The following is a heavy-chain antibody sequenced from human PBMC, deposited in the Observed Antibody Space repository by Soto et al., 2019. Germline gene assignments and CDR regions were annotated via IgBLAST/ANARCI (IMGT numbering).Heavy chain of an antibody. J-gene: IGHJ4*02. CDR3: ARHGSGENYFDY. Sequence: QVQLVQSGAEVKKPGASLRVSCKASGYTFNTYGISWVRQAPGKGLEGMGWISTSTGKTNYAHNFQDRVTMTTDTSTTTAYVELRSLTSDDTAVYYCARHGSGENYFDYWGRGTLVTVSS. CDR2: ISTSTGKT. CDR1: GYTFNTYG. V-gene: IGHV1-18*04. D-gene: IGHD3-10*01.